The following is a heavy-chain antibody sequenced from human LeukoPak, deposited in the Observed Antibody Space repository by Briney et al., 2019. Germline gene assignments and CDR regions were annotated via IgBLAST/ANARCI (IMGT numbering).Heavy chain of an antibody. D-gene: IGHD2-2*01. CDR2: ILPIFGTT. CDR3: ARRGYTSFNAFDI. V-gene: IGHV1-69*13. CDR1: GGTFKNYA. J-gene: IGHJ3*02. Sequence: SVKVSCKASGGTFKNYAISWVRQAPGQGLEWMGGILPIFGTTNYAQKFQARVTITADESTSTAYMELSSLRSEDTAVYYCARRGYTSFNAFDIWGQGTMVTVSS.